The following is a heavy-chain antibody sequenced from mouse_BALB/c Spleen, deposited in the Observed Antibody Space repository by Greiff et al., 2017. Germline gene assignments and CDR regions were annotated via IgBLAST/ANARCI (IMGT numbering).Heavy chain of an antibody. D-gene: IGHD2-10*01. V-gene: IGHV2-2*02. CDR3: ARKTYDGNGAWFAY. J-gene: IGHJ3*01. Sequence: VQLQQSGPGLVQPSQSLSITCTVSGFSLTSYGVHWVRQSPGKGLEWLGVIWSGGSTDYNAAFISRLSISKDNSKSQVFFKMNSLQANDTAIYYCARKTYDGNGAWFAYWGQGSLVTVAA. CDR1: GFSLTSYG. CDR2: IWSGGST.